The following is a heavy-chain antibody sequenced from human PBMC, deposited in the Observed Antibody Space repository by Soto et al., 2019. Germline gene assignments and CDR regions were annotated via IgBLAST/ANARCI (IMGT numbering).Heavy chain of an antibody. V-gene: IGHV4-34*01. CDR3: ARGLGYCSSGTCYDLRNGLQN. J-gene: IGHJ4*02. CDR1: GGSFSGYI. D-gene: IGHD2-15*01. CDR2: INHSGSA. Sequence: ETLSLTCDVYGGSFSGYILTWIRQTPGKGLQWIGQINHSGSANYNPSLKSRVTISVHTSNSQFSLELSSVTAADTAMYYCARGLGYCSSGTCYDLRNGLQNWGQGTLVTVSS.